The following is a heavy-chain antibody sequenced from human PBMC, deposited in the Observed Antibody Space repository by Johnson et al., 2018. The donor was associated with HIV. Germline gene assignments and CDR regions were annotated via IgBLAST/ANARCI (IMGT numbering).Heavy chain of an antibody. Sequence: VQLVESGGGLVQPGGSLRLSCAASGFTFSSYWMSWVRQAPGKGLEWVANIKQDGSEKYYADSVKGRFTISRDNSKNTLYLQMNSLRAEDTAVYYCAKGQVARGPLDIWGQGTMVTVSS. J-gene: IGHJ3*02. CDR2: IKQDGSEK. D-gene: IGHD2-15*01. CDR1: GFTFSSYW. CDR3: AKGQVARGPLDI. V-gene: IGHV3-7*01.